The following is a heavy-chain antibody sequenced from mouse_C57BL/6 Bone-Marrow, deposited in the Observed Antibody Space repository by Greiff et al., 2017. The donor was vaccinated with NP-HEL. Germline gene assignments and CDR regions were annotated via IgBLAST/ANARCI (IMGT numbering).Heavy chain of an antibody. CDR2: INPGSGGT. CDR3: ARKVITTVVALYYFDY. CDR1: GYAFTNYL. Sequence: VKLMESGAELVRPGTSVKVSCKASGYAFTNYLIEWVKQRPGQGLEWIGVINPGSGGTNYNEKFKGKATLTADKSSSTAYMQLSSLTSEDSAVYFCARKVITTVVALYYFDYWGQGTTLTVSS. D-gene: IGHD1-1*01. V-gene: IGHV1-54*01. J-gene: IGHJ2*01.